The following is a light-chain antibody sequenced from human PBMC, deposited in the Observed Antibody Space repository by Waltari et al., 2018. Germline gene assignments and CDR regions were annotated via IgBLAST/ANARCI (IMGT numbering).Light chain of an antibody. J-gene: IGKJ4*01. CDR3: QQFDTLPLT. CDR1: QAITNY. V-gene: IGKV1-33*01. Sequence: DIQMTQSPSSLSASVGDRVTITCQASQAITNYLNWYQQKPGQAPNLLISDASNLEVWVPSRFSVRGSGTHFTLTINSLQPEDIASYYCQQFDTLPLTFGGGTKVEIK. CDR2: DAS.